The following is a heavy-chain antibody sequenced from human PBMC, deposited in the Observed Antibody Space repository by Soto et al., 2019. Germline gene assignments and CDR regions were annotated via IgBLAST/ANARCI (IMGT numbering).Heavy chain of an antibody. CDR2: ISGSGGST. J-gene: IGHJ4*02. Sequence: GGSLRLSCAASGFTFSSYAMSWVRQAPGKGLEWVSAISGSGGSTYYADSVKGRFTISRDNSKNTLYLQMNSLRAEDTAVYYCAKDLPISTSYALDYWGQGPRSPSPQ. V-gene: IGHV3-23*01. CDR1: GFTFSSYA. CDR3: AKDLPISTSYALDY. D-gene: IGHD6-13*01.